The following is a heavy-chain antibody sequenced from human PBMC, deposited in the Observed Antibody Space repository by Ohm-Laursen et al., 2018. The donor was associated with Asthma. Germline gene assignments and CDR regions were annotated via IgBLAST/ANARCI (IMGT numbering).Heavy chain of an antibody. CDR2: IYHSGST. CDR3: ARANRITFGGGLDY. Sequence: PSETLSLTCAVSGGSISSGGYSWSWIRQPPGKGLEWIGYIYHSGSTYYNPSLKSQVTISVDRSKYQFSLKLSSVTAADTAVYYCARANRITFGGGLDYWGQGTLVTVSS. D-gene: IGHD3-16*01. V-gene: IGHV4-30-2*01. J-gene: IGHJ4*02. CDR1: GGSISSGGYS.